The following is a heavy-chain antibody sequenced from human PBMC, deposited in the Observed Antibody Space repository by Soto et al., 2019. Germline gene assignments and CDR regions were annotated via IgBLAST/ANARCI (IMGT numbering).Heavy chain of an antibody. V-gene: IGHV3-21*01. CDR1: GFTFTRHS. CDR3: ARESEDLTSNFDY. Sequence: GGSLRLSCAASGFTFTRHSMNWVRQAPGKGLEWVSSISSTTNYIYYADSMKGRFTVSRDNAKNSVYLEMNSLSAEDTAVYYCARESEDLTSNFDYWGQGTLVTVSS. J-gene: IGHJ4*02. CDR2: ISSTTNYI.